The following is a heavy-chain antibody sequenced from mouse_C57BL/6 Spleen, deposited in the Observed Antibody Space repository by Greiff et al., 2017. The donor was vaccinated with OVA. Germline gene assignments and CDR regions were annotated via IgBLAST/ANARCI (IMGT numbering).Heavy chain of an antibody. D-gene: IGHD2-5*01. V-gene: IGHV7-3*01. Sequence: EVQVVESGGGLVQPGGSLSLSCAASGFTFTDYYMSWVRQPPGKALEWLGFIRNKANGYTTEYSASVKGRFTISRDNSQSILYLQMNALRAEDSATYYCARLGSNYGYFDVWGTGTTVTVSS. CDR1: GFTFTDYY. J-gene: IGHJ1*03. CDR3: ARLGSNYGYFDV. CDR2: IRNKANGYTT.